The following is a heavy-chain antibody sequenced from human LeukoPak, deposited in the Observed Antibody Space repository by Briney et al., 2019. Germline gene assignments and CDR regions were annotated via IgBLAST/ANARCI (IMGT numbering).Heavy chain of an antibody. D-gene: IGHD3-10*01. J-gene: IGHJ4*02. CDR3: GRGYGWGSYYSDYFDY. V-gene: IGHV1-69*05. Sequence: SVKVSCKASGGTFSSYAISWVRQAPGQGLEWMGGIIPIFGTANYAQKFQGRVTITTDESTSTAYMELSSLRSEDTPVYYCGRGYGWGSYYSDYFDYWGQGTLVTVSS. CDR1: GGTFSSYA. CDR2: IIPIFGTA.